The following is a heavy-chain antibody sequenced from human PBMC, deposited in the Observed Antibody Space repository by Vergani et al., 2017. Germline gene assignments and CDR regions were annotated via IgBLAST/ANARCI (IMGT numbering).Heavy chain of an antibody. CDR1: GFSFSSYA. J-gene: IGHJ4*02. CDR2: ISSSGGGT. V-gene: IGHV3-23*01. D-gene: IGHD5-18*01. Sequence: EVQLLESGGGLVQPGGSLRLSCAASGFSFSSYAMTWVRQAPGKGLEWVSGISSSGGGTSYVDSVKGRFTISRDNSKNTLFLQMNCLRADDKAVYYCTKGSRGDTGYFFDYWGQGTLATVSS. CDR3: TKGSRGDTGYFFDY.